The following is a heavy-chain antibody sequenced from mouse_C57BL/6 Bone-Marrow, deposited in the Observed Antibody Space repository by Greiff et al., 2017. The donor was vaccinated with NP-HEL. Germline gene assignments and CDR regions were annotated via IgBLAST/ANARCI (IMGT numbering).Heavy chain of an antibody. D-gene: IGHD1-1*02. Sequence: VQLQQPGAELVKPGASVKMSCKASGYTFTSYWITWVKQRPGQGLEWIGDIYPGSGSTNYNEKFKSKATLPVDTSSSTAYMQLSRLTSEDSAVYYCARAVELGNSAVDYWGQGTSVTVSS. J-gene: IGHJ4*01. CDR1: GYTFTSYW. V-gene: IGHV1-55*01. CDR3: ARAVELGNSAVDY. CDR2: IYPGSGST.